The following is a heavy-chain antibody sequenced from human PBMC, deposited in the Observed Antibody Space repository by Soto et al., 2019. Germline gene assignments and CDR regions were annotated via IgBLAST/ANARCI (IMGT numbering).Heavy chain of an antibody. CDR3: ARDCGDTVATDWYYFDY. J-gene: IGHJ4*02. D-gene: IGHD5-12*01. CDR1: GFTFSDYY. V-gene: IGHV3-11*01. Sequence: GGSLRLSCAASGFTFSDYYMNWIRQAPGKGLEWVSYISGSGSTIYYADSVKGRFTISRDNAKNSLYLQMNSLRAEDTAVYYCARDCGDTVATDWYYFDYWGQGTLVTVSS. CDR2: ISGSGSTI.